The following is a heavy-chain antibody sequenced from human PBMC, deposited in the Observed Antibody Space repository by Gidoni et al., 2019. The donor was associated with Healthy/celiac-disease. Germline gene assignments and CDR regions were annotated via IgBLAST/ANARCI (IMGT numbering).Heavy chain of an antibody. D-gene: IGHD6-13*01. Sequence: QVQLVESGGGVVQTGRPLRRAWAADGFTFSSYGMHWVRQAPGKGLECVAVIWYDGSNNYYADSVKGRFTISRDNSKTTLYLQMNSLRAEDTAVYYCAREYSSLDYWGQGTLVTVSS. CDR3: AREYSSLDY. J-gene: IGHJ4*02. V-gene: IGHV3-33*01. CDR1: GFTFSSYG. CDR2: IWYDGSNN.